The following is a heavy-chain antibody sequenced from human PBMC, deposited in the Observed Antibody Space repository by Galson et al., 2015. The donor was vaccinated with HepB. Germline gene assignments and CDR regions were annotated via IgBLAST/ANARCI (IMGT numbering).Heavy chain of an antibody. V-gene: IGHV3-23*01. Sequence: SLRLSCAASGFTFSSYAMSWVRQAPGKGLEWVSAISGSGGSTYYADSVKGRFTISRDNSKNTLYLQMNSLRAEDTAVYYCAKYGMATIISDYWGQGTLVTVSS. D-gene: IGHD5-24*01. J-gene: IGHJ4*02. CDR1: GFTFSSYA. CDR2: ISGSGGST. CDR3: AKYGMATIISDY.